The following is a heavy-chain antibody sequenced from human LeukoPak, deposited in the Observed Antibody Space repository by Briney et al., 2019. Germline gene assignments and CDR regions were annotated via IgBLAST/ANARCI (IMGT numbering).Heavy chain of an antibody. CDR1: GGSISSGGYY. D-gene: IGHD6-13*01. CDR2: ICYGVST. CDR3: ARVLTGGSYDIAAAGSSDYYFDY. J-gene: IGHJ4*02. Sequence: SDTLSLTCTVSGGSISSGGYYWSWIRQHPGKGLEWIGYICYGVSTYYNPSLKSRVTISVDTSKNQFSLKLSSVTAADTAVYYCARVLTGGSYDIAAAGSSDYYFDYWGQGTLVTVSS. V-gene: IGHV4-31*03.